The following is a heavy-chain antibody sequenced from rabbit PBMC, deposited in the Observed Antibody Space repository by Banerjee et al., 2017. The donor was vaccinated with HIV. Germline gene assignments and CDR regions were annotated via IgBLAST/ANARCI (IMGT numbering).Heavy chain of an antibody. J-gene: IGHJ4*01. CDR2: IYVGGSVST. CDR3: ARDLAGVIGWNFNL. Sequence: QSLEESGGDLVKPGGSLTLTCKASGFSFSSGYDMCWVRQAPGKGLEWIGCIYVGGSVSTYYSNWAKGRFTISQDSSTSVTLQMTSLTAADTATYFCARDLAGVIGWNFNLWGQGTLVTVS. CDR1: GFSFSSGYD. V-gene: IGHV1S40*01. D-gene: IGHD4-1*01.